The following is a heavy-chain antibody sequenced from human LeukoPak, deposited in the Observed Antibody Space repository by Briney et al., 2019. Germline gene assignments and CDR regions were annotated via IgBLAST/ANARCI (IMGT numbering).Heavy chain of an antibody. D-gene: IGHD2-8*02. CDR3: VRHYCTARSCPDAFDI. CDR1: GGSISSSDYY. Sequence: SETLSLTCTVSGGSISSSDYYWGWIRQPPGKALEWIGSIYYNGNICYNLSLKSRVTISMDTSKNQFSLKLSSVTAADTAVYYCVRHYCTARSCPDAFDIWGQGTMVIVSS. V-gene: IGHV4-39*01. J-gene: IGHJ3*02. CDR2: IYYNGNI.